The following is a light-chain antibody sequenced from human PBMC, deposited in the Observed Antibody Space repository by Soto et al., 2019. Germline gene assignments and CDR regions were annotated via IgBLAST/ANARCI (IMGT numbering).Light chain of an antibody. Sequence: QSVLTQPPSVSWAPGQRVTISCTGISSNIGAGYDVHWYQQLPGTAPKLLIYGNSNRPSGVPDRFSGSKSGPSASLAITGLQAEDEADYYCQSYDSSLSVLVFGGGTQLTVL. V-gene: IGLV1-40*01. J-gene: IGLJ3*02. CDR3: QSYDSSLSVLV. CDR2: GNS. CDR1: SSNIGAGYD.